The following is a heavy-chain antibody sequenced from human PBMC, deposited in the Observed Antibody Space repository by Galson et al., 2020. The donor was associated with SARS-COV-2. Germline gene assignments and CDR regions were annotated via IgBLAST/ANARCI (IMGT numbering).Heavy chain of an antibody. Sequence: TGGSLRLSCAASGFTFSNYGMHWVRQAPGMGLEWVALISYDGSNKYFGDSVKGRFTISRDNSKNTLYLQMNSLRAEDTAVYYCAKDSDYPENHFDYWGQGTLVTVSS. CDR2: ISYDGSNK. V-gene: IGHV3-30*18. J-gene: IGHJ4*02. CDR1: GFTFSNYG. D-gene: IGHD5-12*01. CDR3: AKDSDYPENHFDY.